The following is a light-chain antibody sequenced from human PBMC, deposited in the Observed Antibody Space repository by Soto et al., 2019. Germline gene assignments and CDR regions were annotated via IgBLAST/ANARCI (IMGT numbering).Light chain of an antibody. V-gene: IGKV3-15*01. CDR3: QHFNSWPLL. CDR2: GAS. J-gene: IGKJ1*01. Sequence: EIVMTQSPAMLSMSPGERATLSCRASQNVNNRLAWYQQKAGQPPRLLIYGASTRATGIPARFSGSGSGTEFTLTISSLQSEDFAVYYCQHFNSWPLLFGQGTKV. CDR1: QNVNNR.